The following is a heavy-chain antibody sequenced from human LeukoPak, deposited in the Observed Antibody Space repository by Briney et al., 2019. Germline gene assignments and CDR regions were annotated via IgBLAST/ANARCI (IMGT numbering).Heavy chain of an antibody. CDR3: ARGRAVTGSTVIDY. CDR2: ISSDGGNR. CDR1: GFTFSSYA. J-gene: IGHJ4*02. V-gene: IGHV3-30-3*01. Sequence: HPGGSLRLSCAASGFTFSSYAMHWVRRAPGKALEWVATISSDGGNRYYSDSVEGRFTISRDNSKNTLYLQMNSLRPEDTAVFHCARGRAVTGSTVIDYWGQGTLVTVSS. D-gene: IGHD6-19*01.